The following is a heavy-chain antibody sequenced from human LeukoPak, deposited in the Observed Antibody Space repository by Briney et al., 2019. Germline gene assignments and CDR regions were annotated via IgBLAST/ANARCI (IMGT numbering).Heavy chain of an antibody. J-gene: IGHJ4*02. D-gene: IGHD7-27*01. CDR2: ISGSGGST. Sequence: GGSLRLSCAASGFTFSSYAMSWVRQAPGKGLEWVSVISGSGGSTYYADSVKGRFTVSRDNSKNTLYLQMNSLRAEDTAVYYCAKDGGLWVSAHWGDSWGRGTLVTVSS. CDR1: GFTFSSYA. CDR3: AKDGGLWVSAHWGDS. V-gene: IGHV3-23*01.